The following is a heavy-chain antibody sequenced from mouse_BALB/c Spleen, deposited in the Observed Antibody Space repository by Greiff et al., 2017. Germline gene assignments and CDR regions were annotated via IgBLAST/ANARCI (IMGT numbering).Heavy chain of an antibody. D-gene: IGHD3-2*01. CDR3: ARRGTARATEFAY. CDR1: GYTFTSYV. CDR2: INPYNDGT. V-gene: IGHV1-14*01. J-gene: IGHJ3*01. Sequence: EVQLVESGPELVKPGASVKMSCKASGYTFTSYVMHWVKQKPGQGLEWIGYINPYNDGTKYNEKFKGKATLTSDKSSSTAYMELSSLTSEDSAVYYCARRGTARATEFAYWGQGTLVTVSA.